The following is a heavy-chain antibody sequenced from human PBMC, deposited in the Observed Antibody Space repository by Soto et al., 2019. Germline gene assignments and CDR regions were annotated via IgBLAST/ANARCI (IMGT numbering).Heavy chain of an antibody. CDR3: AIGGVVADNWLDP. J-gene: IGHJ5*02. Sequence: SETLSLTCAVYGGSFSGYYWSWIRQPPGKGLEWIGEINHSGSTNYNPSLKSRVTISVDTSKNQFSLKLSSVTAADTAVYYCAIGGVVADNWLDPWGQGTLVTVYS. D-gene: IGHD2-15*01. V-gene: IGHV4-34*01. CDR1: GGSFSGYY. CDR2: INHSGST.